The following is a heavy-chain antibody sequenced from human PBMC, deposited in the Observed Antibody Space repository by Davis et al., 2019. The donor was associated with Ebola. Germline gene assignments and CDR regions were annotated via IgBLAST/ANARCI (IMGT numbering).Heavy chain of an antibody. J-gene: IGHJ5*02. V-gene: IGHV3-30*18. Sequence: GESLKISCAASGFTFSSYGMHWVRQAPGKGLEWVAVISYDGSNKYYADSVKGRFTISRDNSKNTLYLQMNSLRAEDTAVYYCAKGGHYQLPWYNWFDPWGQGTLVTVSS. CDR3: AKGGHYQLPWYNWFDP. CDR1: GFTFSSYG. D-gene: IGHD2-2*01. CDR2: ISYDGSNK.